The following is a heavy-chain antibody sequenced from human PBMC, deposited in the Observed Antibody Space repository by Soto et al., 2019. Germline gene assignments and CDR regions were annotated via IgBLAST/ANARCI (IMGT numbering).Heavy chain of an antibody. Sequence: EVQLVESGGGLVKPGGSLRLSCAASGFTFSSYSMNWVRQAPGKGLEWVSSISSSSSYIYYADSVKGRFTISRDNAKNSRYLQMNSLRAEDTAVYYCARDTYFYGSGSYGPWGQGTLVTVSS. CDR3: ARDTYFYGSGSYGP. V-gene: IGHV3-21*01. CDR2: ISSSSSYI. CDR1: GFTFSSYS. D-gene: IGHD3-10*01. J-gene: IGHJ5*02.